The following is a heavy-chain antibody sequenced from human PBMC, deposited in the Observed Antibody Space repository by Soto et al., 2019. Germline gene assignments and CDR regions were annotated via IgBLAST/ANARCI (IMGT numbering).Heavy chain of an antibody. V-gene: IGHV4-59*08. J-gene: IGHJ4*02. CDR1: GGSISSYF. Sequence: PSETLSLTCTVSGGSISSYFWSWIRQPPGKGLEWIGYISYSGNTDYNPSLESRVAISLDTSKSQLSLRVTSATAADTAVYYCARHASGWSSDFDFWGQGTLVTVSS. D-gene: IGHD6-19*01. CDR2: ISYSGNT. CDR3: ARHASGWSSDFDF.